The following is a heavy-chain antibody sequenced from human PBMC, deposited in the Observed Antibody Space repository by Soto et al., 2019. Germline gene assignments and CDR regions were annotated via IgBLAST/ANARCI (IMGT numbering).Heavy chain of an antibody. CDR1: GFTFSSYG. J-gene: IGHJ4*02. CDR2: IWYDGSNK. Sequence: QVQLVESGGGVVQPGRSLRLSCAASGFTFSSYGMHWVRQAPGKGLEWVAFIWYDGSNKYYADSVKGRFTISRDNSQNSLYLQRHSMRAEDTAVYYWASGGLPLDYWGQGTLVTVSS. CDR3: ASGGLPLDY. V-gene: IGHV3-33*01. D-gene: IGHD3-16*01.